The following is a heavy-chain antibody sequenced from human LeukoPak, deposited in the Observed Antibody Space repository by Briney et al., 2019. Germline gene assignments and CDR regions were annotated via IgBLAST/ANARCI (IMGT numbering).Heavy chain of an antibody. V-gene: IGHV4-34*01. D-gene: IGHD3-22*01. J-gene: IGHJ3*02. Sequence: SETLSLTCAVSGGSFSAFFWRWIRQPPGKGLEWIGNVGHSGSADYNPSLKSRVTVSADPSKTQFSLKLTSVTAADTAVYYCATRGDYSDTSGNSYDALDIWGQGTMVTVSS. CDR3: ATRGDYSDTSGNSYDALDI. CDR2: VGHSGSA. CDR1: GGSFSAFF.